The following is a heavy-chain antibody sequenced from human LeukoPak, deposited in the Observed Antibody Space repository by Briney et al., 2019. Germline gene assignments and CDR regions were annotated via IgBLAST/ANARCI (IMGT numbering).Heavy chain of an antibody. CDR3: AKDSRIAAAGTIGHSYYFDY. J-gene: IGHJ4*02. V-gene: IGHV3-30*02. CDR1: GFTFSSYG. Sequence: GGSLRLSCAASGFTFSSYGMHWVRQAPGKGLEWVAFIRYDGSNKYYAVSVKGRFTISRDNSKNTLYLQMNSLRAEDTAVYYCAKDSRIAAAGTIGHSYYFDYWGQGTLVTVSS. D-gene: IGHD6-13*01. CDR2: IRYDGSNK.